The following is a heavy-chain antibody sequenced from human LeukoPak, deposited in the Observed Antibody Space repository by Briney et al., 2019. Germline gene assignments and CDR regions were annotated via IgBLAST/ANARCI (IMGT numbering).Heavy chain of an antibody. J-gene: IGHJ3*02. CDR3: AKAGHYYDSSGLNDAFDI. CDR1: GFTFSDSD. CDR2: IRSTAGTYAT. V-gene: IGHV3-73*01. Sequence: PGGSLKLSCAASGFTFSDSDIHWVRQPSGKGLEWVGRIRSTAGTYATEYIASVKGRFTISRDDSKNTAYLQMNSLKTEDTALYYCAKAGHYYDSSGLNDAFDIWGQGTMVIVSS. D-gene: IGHD3-22*01.